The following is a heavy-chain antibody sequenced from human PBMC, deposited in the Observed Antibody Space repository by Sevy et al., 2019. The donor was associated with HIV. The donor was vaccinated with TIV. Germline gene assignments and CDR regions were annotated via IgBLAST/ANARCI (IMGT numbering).Heavy chain of an antibody. J-gene: IGHJ4*02. D-gene: IGHD3-3*01. V-gene: IGHV3-7*01. Sequence: GGSLRLSCAASGFTFSRYWMTWVRQAPGKGLEWVANIKQDESEKYYVDAVKGRFTISRDNARNPLYLQMESLRAEDTVVYYCPRAQQVIMLVVIGGLYFDFWGQEPLVTVSS. CDR2: IKQDESEK. CDR3: PRAQQVIMLVVIGGLYFDF. CDR1: GFTFSRYW.